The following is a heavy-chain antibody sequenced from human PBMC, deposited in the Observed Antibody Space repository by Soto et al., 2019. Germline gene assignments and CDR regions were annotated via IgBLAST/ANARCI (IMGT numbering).Heavy chain of an antibody. D-gene: IGHD6-19*01. CDR2: ISYAGNDN. V-gene: IGHV3-30-3*01. J-gene: IGHJ3*01. CDR3: ARDRQQWLEPAGGALPF. CDR1: GFTLSSYV. Sequence: PGGSLRLSCAASGFTLSSYVMHWVRQAPGKWLEWVARISYAGNDNYYADSVKGRFTISRDNSKKTLYPQMTSLRADDTAVCYCARDRQQWLEPAGGALPFWGQGXMVTVSS.